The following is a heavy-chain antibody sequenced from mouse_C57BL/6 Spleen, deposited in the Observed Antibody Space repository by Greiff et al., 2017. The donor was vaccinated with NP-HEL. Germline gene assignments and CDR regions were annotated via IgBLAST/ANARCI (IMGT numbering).Heavy chain of an antibody. J-gene: IGHJ4*01. CDR3: AGHLGMDY. V-gene: IGHV2-6*02. CDR1: GFSLTSYG. Sequence: VKLQQSGPGLVAPSQSLSITCTVSGFSLTSYGVHWVRQPPGKGLEWLVVIWSDGSTTYNSALKSRLSISKDNAKIQIFIKMNSHQTDDTAMYYCAGHLGMDYWGQGTSVTVSS. CDR2: IWSDGST.